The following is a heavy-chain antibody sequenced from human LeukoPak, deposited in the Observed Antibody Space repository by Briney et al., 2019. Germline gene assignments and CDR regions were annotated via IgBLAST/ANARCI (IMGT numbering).Heavy chain of an antibody. CDR3: TRQPDYYGFGY. V-gene: IGHV3-73*01. Sequence: GGSLRLSCAASGFTFSTYGMHWVRQASGKGLEWVGRIRSKANSYATAYAASVKGRFTISRDDSKNTAYLQMNSLKTEDTAVYYCTRQPDYYGFGYWGQGTLVTVSS. J-gene: IGHJ4*02. CDR2: IRSKANSYAT. CDR1: GFTFSTYG. D-gene: IGHD3-10*01.